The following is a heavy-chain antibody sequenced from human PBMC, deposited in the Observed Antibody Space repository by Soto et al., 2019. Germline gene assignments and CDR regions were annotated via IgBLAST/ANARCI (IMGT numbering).Heavy chain of an antibody. D-gene: IGHD3-16*01. CDR3: VKGGGKGDYGDY. Sequence: QVQLVESGGGVVQPGRSLRLSCAASGFPFNNYAMHWVRQAPGKGLEWVAVISYDGSNKYYTDSVTGRFTISRDNSRNTLDLQTNSLRTEDTAVYYCVKGGGKGDYGDYWGQGTLVTVSS. V-gene: IGHV3-30*18. J-gene: IGHJ4*02. CDR1: GFPFNNYA. CDR2: ISYDGSNK.